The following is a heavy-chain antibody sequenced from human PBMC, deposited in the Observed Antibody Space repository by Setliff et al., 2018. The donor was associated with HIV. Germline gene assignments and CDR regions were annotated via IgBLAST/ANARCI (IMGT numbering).Heavy chain of an antibody. Sequence: SETLSLTCSVSGGSITSGSYYWIWIRQPAGKGLEWIGHIHSSGATNYNPSLKSRVFISADTSKNEFSLTLSSVTAADTAVYYCARSLRYFDWSLRRPSHDAFDFWGQGTMVTVSS. D-gene: IGHD3-9*01. V-gene: IGHV4-61*09. J-gene: IGHJ3*01. CDR1: GGSITSGSYY. CDR3: ARSLRYFDWSLRRPSHDAFDF. CDR2: IHSSGAT.